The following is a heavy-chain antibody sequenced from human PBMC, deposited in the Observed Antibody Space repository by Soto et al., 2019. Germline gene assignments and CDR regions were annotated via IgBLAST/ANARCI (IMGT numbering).Heavy chain of an antibody. CDR1: GGSISSGDYY. D-gene: IGHD2-15*01. Sequence: SETLSLTCTVSGGSISSGDYYWSWIRQPPGKGLEWIGYIYYSGSTYYNPSLKSRVTISVDTSKNQFSLKLSSVTAADTAVYYCARDSVVAAFDYWGQGTLVTVSS. V-gene: IGHV4-30-4*01. J-gene: IGHJ4*02. CDR2: IYYSGST. CDR3: ARDSVVAAFDY.